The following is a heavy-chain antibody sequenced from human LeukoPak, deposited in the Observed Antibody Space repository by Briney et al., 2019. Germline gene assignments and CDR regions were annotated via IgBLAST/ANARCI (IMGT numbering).Heavy chain of an antibody. J-gene: IGHJ3*02. Sequence: ASVKVSCKASGYTFTSYGISWVRQAPGQGLEWMGWINTYKGNTQYAQRLQGRATMTTDTSTNTAYMELGSLRSDDTAVYYCARHIAGTVTSGFDIWGQGTMVTVSS. D-gene: IGHD4-17*01. V-gene: IGHV1-18*01. CDR3: ARHIAGTVTSGFDI. CDR1: GYTFTSYG. CDR2: INTYKGNT.